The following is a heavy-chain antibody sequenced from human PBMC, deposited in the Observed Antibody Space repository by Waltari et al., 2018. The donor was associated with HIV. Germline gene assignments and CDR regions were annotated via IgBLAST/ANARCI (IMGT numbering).Heavy chain of an antibody. J-gene: IGHJ6*02. CDR1: GLDIGRFA. V-gene: IGHV3-30*15. Sequence: QVQVMESGGGVVQRGGSLRLSFAVSGLDIGRFAIPWVRQGPGKVLNWVVAKSPYVLMEYYCASFKGRFYISRDILKNTISLQMRSLRIEDTATYHCAKDSAYIDGHHAMDVWGQGTMVTVSS. D-gene: IGHD2-2*02. CDR3: AKDSAYIDGHHAMDV. CDR2: KSPYVLME.